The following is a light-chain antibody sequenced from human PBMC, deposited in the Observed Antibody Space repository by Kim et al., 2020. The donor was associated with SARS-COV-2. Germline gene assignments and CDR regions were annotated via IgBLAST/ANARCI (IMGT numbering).Light chain of an antibody. CDR2: GKN. J-gene: IGLJ2*01. V-gene: IGLV3-19*01. CDR3: NSRDSSGYHLV. CDR1: SLGSYT. Sequence: AVGQTVRITCQGDSLGSYTASWFQQKPGQAPVVVINGKNNRPSGIPDRFSGSTSGNTSSLTITGAQAEDEADYNCNSRDSSGYHLVLGGGTKLTVL.